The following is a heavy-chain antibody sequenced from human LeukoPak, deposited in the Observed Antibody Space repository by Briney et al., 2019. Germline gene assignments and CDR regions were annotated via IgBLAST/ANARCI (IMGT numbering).Heavy chain of an antibody. CDR3: ARDRRGSSTSYYYYGMDV. J-gene: IGHJ6*02. CDR1: GDSISRSSDY. CDR2: IYYSGST. V-gene: IGHV4-39*02. D-gene: IGHD2-2*01. Sequence: SETLSLTCTVSGDSISRSSDYWGWIRQSPGKGLEWIGNIYYSGSTYYNPSLKSRVTISVDTSKNQFSLKLNSVTAADTAVYYCARDRRGSSTSYYYYGMDVWGQGTTVTVSS.